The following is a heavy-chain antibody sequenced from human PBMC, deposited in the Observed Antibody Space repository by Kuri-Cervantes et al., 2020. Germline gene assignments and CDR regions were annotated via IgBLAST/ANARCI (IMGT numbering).Heavy chain of an antibody. J-gene: IGHJ6*02. CDR1: GFTFSDYY. D-gene: IGHD6-13*01. CDR2: TSSSGSTR. Sequence: GESLKISCAASGFTFSDYYMSWSRQAPGKGLEWVSYTSSSGSTRYYEDSVKGRVTISRDNAKNSLYLQMNSLRAEDTAVYYFAGDYIGADTYYYYYGMDVWGQGTTVTVSS. V-gene: IGHV3-11*04. CDR3: AGDYIGADTYYYYYGMDV.